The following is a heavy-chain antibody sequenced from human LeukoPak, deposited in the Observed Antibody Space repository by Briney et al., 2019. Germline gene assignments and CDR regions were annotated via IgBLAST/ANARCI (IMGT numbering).Heavy chain of an antibody. CDR1: GGSISSSSYY. V-gene: IGHV4-39*01. J-gene: IGHJ6*03. CDR3: ARLTPNPRGLYYYYYYMDV. Sequence: SETLSLTCTVSGGSISSSSYYWGWIRQPPGKGLEWIGSIYYSGSTYYNPSLESRVAISVDTSKNQFSLKLSSVTAADTAVYYCARLTPNPRGLYYYYYYMDVWGKGTTVTVSS. D-gene: IGHD3-10*01. CDR2: IYYSGST.